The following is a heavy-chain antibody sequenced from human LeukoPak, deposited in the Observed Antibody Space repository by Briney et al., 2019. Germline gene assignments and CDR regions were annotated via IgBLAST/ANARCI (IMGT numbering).Heavy chain of an antibody. CDR3: AKEWIGNYYDSSGHFDY. V-gene: IGHV3-33*06. D-gene: IGHD3-22*01. Sequence: PGGSLRLSCAASGFTFSSYGMHWVRQAPGKGLEWVAVIWYDGSNKYYADSVKGRSTISRDNSKNTLYLQMNSLRAEDTAVYYCAKEWIGNYYDSSGHFDYWGQGTLVTVSS. J-gene: IGHJ4*02. CDR1: GFTFSSYG. CDR2: IWYDGSNK.